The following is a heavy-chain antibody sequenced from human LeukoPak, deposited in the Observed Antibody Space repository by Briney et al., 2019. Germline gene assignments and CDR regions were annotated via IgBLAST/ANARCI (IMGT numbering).Heavy chain of an antibody. J-gene: IGHJ4*02. CDR2: IYHSGST. Sequence: PSETLSLTCTVAGYSISSGYYWGWIRQPPGKGLDWIGSIYHSGSTYYNPSLKSRVTMSVDTSKNQFSLKLSSVTAADTAVYYCARGISWGLAARLDYWGQGTLVTVSS. V-gene: IGHV4-38-2*02. CDR3: ARGISWGLAARLDY. CDR1: GYSISSGYY. D-gene: IGHD6-6*01.